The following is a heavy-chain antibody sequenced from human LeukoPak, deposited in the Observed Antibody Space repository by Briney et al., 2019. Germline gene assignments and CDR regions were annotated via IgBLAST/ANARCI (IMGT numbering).Heavy chain of an antibody. CDR3: ARDRGQQLPLY. CDR2: VNPNSGVT. J-gene: IGHJ4*02. D-gene: IGHD6-13*01. Sequence: ASVNVSCKASGYTFTGYYMHWVRQAPGQGLEWMGWVNPNSGVTNYAQKFQGRVTMTRDTSISTAYTELSRLTSDDTAVYYCARDRGQQLPLYWGQGTLVTVSS. CDR1: GYTFTGYY. V-gene: IGHV1-2*02.